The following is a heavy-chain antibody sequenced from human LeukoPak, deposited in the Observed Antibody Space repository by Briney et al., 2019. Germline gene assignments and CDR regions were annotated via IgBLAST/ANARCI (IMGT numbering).Heavy chain of an antibody. CDR1: GFTFNTYA. CDR2: ISATGDSA. D-gene: IGHD3-10*01. Sequence: SGGSLRLSCAASGFTFNTYAMTWVRQAPGKGLEWVAAISATGDSAYYADSVKGRFTISRDNSNNTQYLQMNSLRAEDTAVYYCARPPRGTYYYSSGSYADYWGHGTLVTVSS. J-gene: IGHJ4*01. CDR3: ARPPRGTYYYSSGSYADY. V-gene: IGHV3-23*01.